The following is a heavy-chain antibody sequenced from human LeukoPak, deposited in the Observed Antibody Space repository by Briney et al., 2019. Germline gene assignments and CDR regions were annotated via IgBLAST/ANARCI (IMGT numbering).Heavy chain of an antibody. V-gene: IGHV3-30*18. Sequence: GRSLRLSCVASGFTFSSYSMQWVRQTPGKGLEWVGILSYDGTNTYYGESVKGRFTISRDNSQNTVYLQMNSLRAEDTAVYYCAKGGTSVTRYVDYWGQGTPVTVSS. J-gene: IGHJ4*02. D-gene: IGHD4-17*01. CDR3: AKGGTSVTRYVDY. CDR2: LSYDGTNT. CDR1: GFTFSSYS.